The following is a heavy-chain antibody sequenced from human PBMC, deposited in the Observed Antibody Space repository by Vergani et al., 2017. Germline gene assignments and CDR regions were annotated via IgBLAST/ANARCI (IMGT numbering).Heavy chain of an antibody. CDR2: INPIDSKI. J-gene: IGHJ3*01. D-gene: IGHD2-21*01. Sequence: EVMLVQSGAEVKKPGESLKISCKYSESSFISNEIAWVRQMSGKGLQWMGNINPIDSKIAYSPSFQGQAIMSLDKSITTAYLQWRSLKASDTAIYYCTRHVPCGDGACLHFDHWGQGTVVTVSS. V-gene: IGHV5-51*01. CDR3: TRHVPCGDGACLHFDH. CDR1: ESSFISNE.